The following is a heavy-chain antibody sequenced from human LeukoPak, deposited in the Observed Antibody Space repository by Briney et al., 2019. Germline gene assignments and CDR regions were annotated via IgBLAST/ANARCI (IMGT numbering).Heavy chain of an antibody. CDR3: ARTVAGIYLTFESFDY. D-gene: IGHD6-19*01. CDR1: GFTFSSYE. V-gene: IGHV3-48*03. CDR2: ISSSGSTI. J-gene: IGHJ4*02. Sequence: HPGGSLRLSCAASGFTFSSYEMNWVRQAPGKGLEWVSYISSSGSTIYYADSVKGRFTISRDNAKNSLYLQMNSLRAEDTAVYYCARTVAGIYLTFESFDYWGQGTLVTVSS.